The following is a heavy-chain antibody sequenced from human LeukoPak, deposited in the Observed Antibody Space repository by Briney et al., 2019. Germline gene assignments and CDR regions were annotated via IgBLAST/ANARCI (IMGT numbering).Heavy chain of an antibody. V-gene: IGHV3-21*01. CDR3: ARKPRGSSSWYCDY. D-gene: IGHD6-13*01. J-gene: IGHJ4*02. Sequence: GGSLRLSCAASGFTFSSYSMNWVRQAPGKGLEWVSSISSSSYIYYADSVKGRFTISRDNAQNSLYLRMNSLRAEDAAVYYCARKPRGSSSWYCDYWGQGTLVTVSS. CDR2: ISSSSYI. CDR1: GFTFSSYS.